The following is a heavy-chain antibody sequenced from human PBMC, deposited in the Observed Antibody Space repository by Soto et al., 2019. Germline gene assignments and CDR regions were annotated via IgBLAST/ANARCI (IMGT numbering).Heavy chain of an antibody. D-gene: IGHD3-10*01. J-gene: IGHJ4*02. V-gene: IGHV3-48*01. CDR2: ISSSSSTI. CDR1: GFTFSSYS. Sequence: EVQLVESGGGLVQPGGSLRLSCAASGFTFSSYSMNWVRQAPGKGLEWVSYISSSSSTIYYADSVKGRFTISRDNAKNSLYLQMNSLRAEDTAVYYCARDLIRITMVRGVIKEVDYWGQGTLVTVSS. CDR3: ARDLIRITMVRGVIKEVDY.